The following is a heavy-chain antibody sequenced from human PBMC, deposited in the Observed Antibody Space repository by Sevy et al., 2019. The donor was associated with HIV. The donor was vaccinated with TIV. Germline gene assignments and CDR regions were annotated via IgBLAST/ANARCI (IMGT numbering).Heavy chain of an antibody. CDR3: ARDRIGVAGSKRLYYYYMDV. CDR2: IYYSGST. Sequence: SETLSLTCTVSGGSISSYYWSWIRQPPGKGLEWIGYIYYSGSTNYNPSLKSRVTISVDTSKNQFSLKLSSVTAADTAVYYCARDRIGVAGSKRLYYYYMDVWGKGTTVTVSS. V-gene: IGHV4-59*01. CDR1: GGSISSYY. D-gene: IGHD6-19*01. J-gene: IGHJ6*03.